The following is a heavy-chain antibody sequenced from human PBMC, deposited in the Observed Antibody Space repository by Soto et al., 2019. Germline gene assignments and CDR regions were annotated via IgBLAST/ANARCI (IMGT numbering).Heavy chain of an antibody. V-gene: IGHV1-2*02. J-gene: IGHJ6*02. D-gene: IGHD3-3*01. CDR3: ARGSPYDFWSGYYSTGMDV. CDR2: INPNSGGT. CDR1: GYTFTGYY. Sequence: GASVKVSCKASGYTFTGYYMHWVRQAPGHGLEWMGWINPNSGGTNYAQKFQGRVTMTRDTSISTAYMELSRLRSDDTAVYYCARGSPYDFWSGYYSTGMDVWGQGTTVTVSS.